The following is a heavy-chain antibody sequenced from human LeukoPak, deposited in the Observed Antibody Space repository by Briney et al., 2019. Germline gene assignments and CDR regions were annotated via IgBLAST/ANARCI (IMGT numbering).Heavy chain of an antibody. CDR2: IYYSGST. Sequence: SETLSLTCTVSGGSISSYYWSWIRQPPGKGLEWIGYIYYSGSTNYNPSLKSRVTISVDTSKNQFSLKLSSVTAADTAVYYCARVRSSTSFYYYYYMDVWGKGTTVTVSS. CDR1: GGSISSYY. CDR3: ARVRSSTSFYYYYYMDV. D-gene: IGHD2-2*01. J-gene: IGHJ6*03. V-gene: IGHV4-59*01.